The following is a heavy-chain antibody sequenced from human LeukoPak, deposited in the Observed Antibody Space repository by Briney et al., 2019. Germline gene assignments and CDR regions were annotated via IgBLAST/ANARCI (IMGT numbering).Heavy chain of an antibody. CDR2: ISGSGDST. CDR1: VFTFTNYA. Sequence: PGGSLRLSCAACVFTFTNYAMSWVRQAPGKGLEWVSAISGSGDSTYYADSVKGRFTMSRDNSKNTLSLQMNTLSADDTAIYYCAKEYASTTSGWLGDYFDYWGQGALVTVSS. V-gene: IGHV3-23*01. J-gene: IGHJ4*02. CDR3: AKEYASTTSGWLGDYFDY. D-gene: IGHD6-19*01.